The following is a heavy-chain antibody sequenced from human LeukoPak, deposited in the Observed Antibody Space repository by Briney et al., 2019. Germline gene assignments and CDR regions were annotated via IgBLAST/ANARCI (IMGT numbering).Heavy chain of an antibody. CDR1: GGTFSSYA. Sequence: SVKVSCKASGGTFSSYAISWVRQAPGQGLEWMGGIIPIFGTANYAQKFQGRVTITADESTSTAYMELNSLRAEDTAVYYCAKDTVGSERQWLASYWYFDLWGRGTLVTVSS. V-gene: IGHV1-69*13. J-gene: IGHJ2*01. D-gene: IGHD6-19*01. CDR2: IIPIFGTA. CDR3: AKDTVGSERQWLASYWYFDL.